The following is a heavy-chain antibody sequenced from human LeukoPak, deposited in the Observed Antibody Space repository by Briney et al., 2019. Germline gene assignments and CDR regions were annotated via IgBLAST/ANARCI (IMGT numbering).Heavy chain of an antibody. D-gene: IGHD3-3*01. CDR2: ISGSGGST. CDR3: AKDGRFLEWLSPFGY. CDR1: GFTFSSYA. Sequence: QSGGSLRLSCAASGFTFSSYAMSWVRQAPGKGLEWVSAISGSGGSTYYADSVKGRFTISRDNSKNMLYLQMNSLRAEDTAVYYCAKDGRFLEWLSPFGYWGQGTLVTVSS. J-gene: IGHJ4*02. V-gene: IGHV3-23*01.